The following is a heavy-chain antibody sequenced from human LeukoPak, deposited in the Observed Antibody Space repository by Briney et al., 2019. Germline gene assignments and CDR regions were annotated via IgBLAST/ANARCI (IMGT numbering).Heavy chain of an antibody. Sequence: QPGGSLRLSCAASGFTFSSYAMSWVRQAPGKGLEWVANIKQDGSQKYYVDSVKGRFTNSRDNARNLLYLQMNSLRDEDTAVYYCVRDVSSGWAFDYWGHGTLVTVSS. J-gene: IGHJ4*01. CDR1: GFTFSSYA. CDR3: VRDVSSGWAFDY. V-gene: IGHV3-7*01. CDR2: IKQDGSQK. D-gene: IGHD6-19*01.